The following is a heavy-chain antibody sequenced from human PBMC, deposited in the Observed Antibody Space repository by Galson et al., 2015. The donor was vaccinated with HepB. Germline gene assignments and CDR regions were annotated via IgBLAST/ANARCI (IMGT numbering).Heavy chain of an antibody. V-gene: IGHV7-4-1*02. CDR2: INTNTGNP. CDR3: ARGSHYEILNGNPPDY. Sequence: SVKVSCKASGYTFTRYAMNWVRQAPGQGLEWMGWINTNTGNPTYAQGFTGRFVLFLETSASTAYLQISSLKAEDTAVYYCARGSHYEILNGNPPDYWGQGTLVTVSS. CDR1: GYTFTRYA. D-gene: IGHD3-9*01. J-gene: IGHJ4*02.